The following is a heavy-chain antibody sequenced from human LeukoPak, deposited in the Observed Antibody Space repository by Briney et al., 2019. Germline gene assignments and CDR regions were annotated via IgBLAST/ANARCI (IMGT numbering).Heavy chain of an antibody. J-gene: IGHJ3*02. Sequence: SETLSLTCTVSGGSISSYYWSWIRQPPGKGLEWIGYIYYSGSTNYNPSLKSRVTISVDTSKNQFSLKLSSVTAADTALFYCARHSAQSSTNDAFDIWGQGTMVTVSS. CDR2: IYYSGST. D-gene: IGHD6-13*01. CDR1: GGSISSYY. V-gene: IGHV4-59*01. CDR3: ARHSAQSSTNDAFDI.